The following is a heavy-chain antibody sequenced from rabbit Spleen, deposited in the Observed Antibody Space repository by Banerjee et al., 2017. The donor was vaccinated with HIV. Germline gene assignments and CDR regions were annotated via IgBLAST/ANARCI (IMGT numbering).Heavy chain of an antibody. CDR1: GFSFSSGYD. J-gene: IGHJ4*01. CDR3: ARDLVAVIGWNFYL. D-gene: IGHD1-1*01. CDR2: INIVTGKS. V-gene: IGHV1S45*01. Sequence: QEQLVESGGGLVQPEGSLTLTCTASGFSFSSGYDIVWVRQAPGKGLEWIACINIVTGKSVYASWAKGRFTMSRTSSTTVTLQMTSLTDADTATYFCARDLVAVIGWNFYLWGPGTLVTVS.